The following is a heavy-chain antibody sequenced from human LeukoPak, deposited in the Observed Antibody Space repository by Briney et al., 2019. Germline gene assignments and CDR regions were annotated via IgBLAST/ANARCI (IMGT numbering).Heavy chain of an antibody. CDR1: GFTFSSYA. J-gene: IGHJ4*02. CDR3: ARDGLRYCSGGSCYFNY. D-gene: IGHD2-15*01. CDR2: ISYDGSNK. V-gene: IGHV3-30*04. Sequence: PGRSLRLSCAASGFTFSSYAMHWVRQAPGKGLEWVAVISYDGSNKYYADSVKGRFTISRDNSKNTLYLQMNSPRAEDTAVYYCARDGLRYCSGGSCYFNYWGQGTLVTVSS.